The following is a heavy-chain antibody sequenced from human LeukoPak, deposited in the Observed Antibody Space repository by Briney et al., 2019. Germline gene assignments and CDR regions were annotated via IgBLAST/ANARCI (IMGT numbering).Heavy chain of an antibody. CDR2: IGSSGSPT. V-gene: IGHV3-48*02. Sequence: GGSLRLSCAASGFAFSSYNMNWVRRAPGKGLEWISYIGSSGSPTHYADSVGGRFTISRDNAKNSLYLQMNSLRDEDTAVYFCARRPYSDTSGRLSDVWGQGTTVTVSS. CDR3: ARRPYSDTSGRLSDV. CDR1: GFAFSSYN. J-gene: IGHJ6*02. D-gene: IGHD3-22*01.